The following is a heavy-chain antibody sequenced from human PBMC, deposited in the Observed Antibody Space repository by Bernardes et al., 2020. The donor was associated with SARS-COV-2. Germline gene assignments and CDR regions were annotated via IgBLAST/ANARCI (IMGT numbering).Heavy chain of an antibody. V-gene: IGHV1-18*01. D-gene: IGHD6-25*01. Sequence: ASVKVSCKASGYTFGIYGVSWVRQAPGQGLEWVGWVSAYNGHAYYGHNVQGRVTMTTDTSTTTAYMELWSLTSDDTAVYYCARVRSSGLADYWGQGTLVTVSS. J-gene: IGHJ4*02. CDR2: VSAYNGHA. CDR1: GYTFGIYG. CDR3: ARVRSSGLADY.